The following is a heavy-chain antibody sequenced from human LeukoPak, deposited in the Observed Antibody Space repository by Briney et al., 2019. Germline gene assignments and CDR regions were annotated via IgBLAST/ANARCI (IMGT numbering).Heavy chain of an antibody. CDR2: ISYDGSNK. V-gene: IGHV3-30*18. J-gene: IGHJ6*02. D-gene: IGHD4-17*01. CDR3: AKEGAVTTGTSPYYYYGMDV. CDR1: GFTFSTYG. Sequence: SLRLSCAASGFTFSTYGMHWVRQAPGKGLEWVSFISYDGSNKYYADSLKGRFTISRDNSKNTLYLQVNSLRAEDTAVYYCAKEGAVTTGTSPYYYYGMDVWGQGATVTVSS.